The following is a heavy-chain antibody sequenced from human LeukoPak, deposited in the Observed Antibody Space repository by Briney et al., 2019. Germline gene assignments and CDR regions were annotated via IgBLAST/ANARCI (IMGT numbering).Heavy chain of an antibody. Sequence: GGSLRLSCAASGFTFSSHGMSWVRQAPGKGLDWVSCISGGGISTYYAGSVKGRFTISRDNSKNTLYLQMNSLRAEDTAVYYCARHRSGGSQDDAFDIWGQGTMVTVSS. CDR2: ISGGGIST. CDR3: ARHRSGGSQDDAFDI. D-gene: IGHD2-15*01. CDR1: GFTFSSHG. V-gene: IGHV3-23*01. J-gene: IGHJ3*02.